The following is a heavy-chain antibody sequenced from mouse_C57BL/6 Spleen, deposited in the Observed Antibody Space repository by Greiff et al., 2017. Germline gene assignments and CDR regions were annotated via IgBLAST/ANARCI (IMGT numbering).Heavy chain of an antibody. CDR1: GYTFTSYW. V-gene: IGHV1-69*01. CDR3: ARSGTAQALAY. CDR2: IDPSDSYT. D-gene: IGHD3-2*02. Sequence: VQLQQPGAELVMPGASVKLSCKASGYTFTSYWMHWVKQRPGQGLEWIGEIDPSDSYTNYNQKFKGKSTLTVDKSSSTAYMQRSSLTSEDSAVYYCARSGTAQALAYWGQGTLVTVSA. J-gene: IGHJ3*01.